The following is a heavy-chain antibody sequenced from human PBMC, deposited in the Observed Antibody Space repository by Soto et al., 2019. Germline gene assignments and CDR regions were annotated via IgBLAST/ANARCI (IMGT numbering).Heavy chain of an antibody. J-gene: IGHJ4*02. Sequence: SSETLSLTCAVSGGSISSCGYSWSWIRQPPGKGLEWIGYIYHSGSTYYNPSLKSRVTISVDRSKNQFSLKLSSVTAADTAVYYCARGHADIVVVPAAVYFVYWGQGTLVTVSS. CDR3: ARGHADIVVVPAAVYFVY. CDR2: IYHSGST. CDR1: GGSISSCGYS. D-gene: IGHD2-2*01. V-gene: IGHV4-30-2*01.